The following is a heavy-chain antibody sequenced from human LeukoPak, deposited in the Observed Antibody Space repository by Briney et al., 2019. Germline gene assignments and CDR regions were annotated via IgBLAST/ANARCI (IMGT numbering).Heavy chain of an antibody. V-gene: IGHV3-7*04. J-gene: IGHJ4*02. CDR3: ARGDAFSGDH. Sequence: PGGSLGLSCAAPGFTFRNFWMSWVRQAPGRGLEWVANIHPEGNEKYHVESVKGRFTISRDNAKSSLFLRMNGLRAEDTAVYYCARGDAFSGDHWGQGTLVTVSS. CDR2: IHPEGNEK. CDR1: GFTFRNFW.